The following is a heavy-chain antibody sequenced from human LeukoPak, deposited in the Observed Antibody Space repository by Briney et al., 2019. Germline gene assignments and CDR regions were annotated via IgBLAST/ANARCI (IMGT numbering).Heavy chain of an antibody. Sequence: WIGQINHSGRPNYNPTLKSRVTISVDTSKNKFSLKLSSVTAADTSVDYCGGRSRWELLRAFDIWGQGTMVTVSS. J-gene: IGHJ3*02. CDR3: GGRSRWELLRAFDI. D-gene: IGHD1-26*01. CDR2: INHSGRP. V-gene: IGHV4-34*01.